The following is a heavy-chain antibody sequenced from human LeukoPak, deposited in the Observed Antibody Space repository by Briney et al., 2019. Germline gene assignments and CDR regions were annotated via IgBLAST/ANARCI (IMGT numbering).Heavy chain of an antibody. CDR1: GFTFSSSW. Sequence: GGSLRLSCAASGFTFSSSWMSWVRQAPGKGLEWVANIKEDGSEKYYVDSVKGRFTISRDNARNSLFLQMNSLRTEDTAVYYCARDAVTAYWGQGTLVTVSS. V-gene: IGHV3-7*01. CDR2: IKEDGSEK. CDR3: ARDAVTAY. D-gene: IGHD1-14*01. J-gene: IGHJ4*02.